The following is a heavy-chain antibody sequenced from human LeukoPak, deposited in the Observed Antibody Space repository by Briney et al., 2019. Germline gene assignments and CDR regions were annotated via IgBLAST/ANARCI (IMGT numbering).Heavy chain of an antibody. D-gene: IGHD5-24*01. J-gene: IGHJ4*02. Sequence: GASVKVSCKASGYTFTGYYMHWVRQAPGQGLEWMGWINPNSGGTNYAQKFQGRVTMTRDTSISTAYLQWSSLKASDTAMYYCASPVEMATTVGFGVWGQGTLVTVSS. CDR3: ASPVEMATTVGFGV. V-gene: IGHV1-2*02. CDR2: INPNSGGT. CDR1: GYTFTGYY.